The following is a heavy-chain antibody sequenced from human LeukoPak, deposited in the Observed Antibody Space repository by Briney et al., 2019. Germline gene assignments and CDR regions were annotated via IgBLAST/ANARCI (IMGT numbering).Heavy chain of an antibody. J-gene: IGHJ5*02. Sequence: NPSETLSLTCTVSGGSIISYYWSWIRQPAGKGLEWIGRIYTSGSTNYNPSLRSRVTMSVDTSKNQFSLNLSSVTAADTAVYYCARDNSVWGSYRKFDPWGQGTLVTVSS. V-gene: IGHV4-4*07. CDR1: GGSIISYY. CDR3: ARDNSVWGSYRKFDP. CDR2: IYTSGST. D-gene: IGHD3-16*02.